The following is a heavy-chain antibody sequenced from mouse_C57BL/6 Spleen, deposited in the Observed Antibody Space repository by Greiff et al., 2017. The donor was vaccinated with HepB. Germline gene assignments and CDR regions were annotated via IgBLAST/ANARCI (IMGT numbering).Heavy chain of an antibody. V-gene: IGHV1-53*01. J-gene: IGHJ1*03. CDR1: GYTFTSYW. CDR3: ARSGYYGSSYWYFDV. Sequence: QVQLQQSGTELVKPGASVKLSCKASGYTFTSYWIHWVKQRPGQGLEWIGNINPSNGGTNYNEKFKSKATLTVDKSSSTAYMQLSSLTSEDSAVYYCARSGYYGSSYWYFDVWGTGTTVTVSS. CDR2: INPSNGGT. D-gene: IGHD1-1*01.